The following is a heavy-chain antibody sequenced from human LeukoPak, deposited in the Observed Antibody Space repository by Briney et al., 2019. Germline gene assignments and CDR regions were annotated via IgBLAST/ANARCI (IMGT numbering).Heavy chain of an antibody. J-gene: IGHJ4*02. CDR1: GFTFSGND. CDR3: ESSGWYEQFDY. V-gene: IGHV3-30*03. CDR2: ISYDGSNK. Sequence: PGAPLRISCAASGFTFSGNDMHWVRQAPAKELVWVAVISYDGSNKYYADSVKGRFTISRDNSKNTLYLQMNSLRAEDTAVYYCESSGWYEQFDYWGQGTLVTVSS. D-gene: IGHD6-19*01.